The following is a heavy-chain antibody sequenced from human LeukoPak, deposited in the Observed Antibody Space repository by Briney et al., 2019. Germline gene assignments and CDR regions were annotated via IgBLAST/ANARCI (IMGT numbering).Heavy chain of an antibody. CDR3: ARGIPRSYCTPIDCNPNWFDP. CDR2: INPNSGGT. Sequence: ASVKVSCKASGYTFTSYGISWVRQAPGQGLEWMGWINPNSGGTNYAQKFQGRVTMTRDTSISTAYMELSRLRSDDTAVYYCARGIPRSYCTPIDCNPNWFDPWGQGTLVIVSS. CDR1: GYTFTSYG. J-gene: IGHJ5*02. V-gene: IGHV1-2*02. D-gene: IGHD2-8*01.